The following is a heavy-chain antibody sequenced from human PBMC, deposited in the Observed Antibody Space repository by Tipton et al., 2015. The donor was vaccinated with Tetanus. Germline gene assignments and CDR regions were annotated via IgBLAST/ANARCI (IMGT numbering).Heavy chain of an antibody. CDR1: GFTFSNYW. V-gene: IGHV3-7*01. D-gene: IGHD6-6*01. CDR2: IKEDGNEQ. Sequence: SLRLSCAASGFTFSNYWMSWVRQAPGQGLEWVANIKEDGNEQYYVDSVKGRLTISRDNAKNSLFLQMDGLRGDDTAVYYCARSESRIAPRIPWGMDIWGQGTTVTVSS. CDR3: ARSESRIAPRIPWGMDI. J-gene: IGHJ6*02.